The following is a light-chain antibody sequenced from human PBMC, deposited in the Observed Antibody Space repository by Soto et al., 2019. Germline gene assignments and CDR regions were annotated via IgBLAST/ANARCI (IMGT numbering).Light chain of an antibody. J-gene: IGLJ2*01. Sequence: QSVLTQSPSASASLGASVKLTCTLSSGHTTYAIAWYQQQPKKGPRYLIKLNSDGSHTKGDGIPDRFSGSSSGAERYLSISSLQSEDEAEYYCQTWGTGIVFGGGTKLTVL. CDR2: LNSDGSH. V-gene: IGLV4-69*01. CDR1: SGHTTYA. CDR3: QTWGTGIV.